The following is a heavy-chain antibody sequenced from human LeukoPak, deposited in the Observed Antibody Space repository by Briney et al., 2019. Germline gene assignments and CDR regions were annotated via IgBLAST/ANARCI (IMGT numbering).Heavy chain of an antibody. V-gene: IGHV4-30-2*01. CDR2: IYHSGST. D-gene: IGHD3-9*01. CDR1: GGSISSGGYS. CDR3: ARGQGYYDILTGYYNDAFDI. Sequence: SQTLSLTCAVSGGSISSGGYSWSWIRQPPGKGLEWIGYIYHSGSTYYNPSLKSRVTISVDRSKNQFSLKLSSVTAADTAVYYCARGQGYYDILTGYYNDAFDIWGQGTTVTVSS. J-gene: IGHJ3*02.